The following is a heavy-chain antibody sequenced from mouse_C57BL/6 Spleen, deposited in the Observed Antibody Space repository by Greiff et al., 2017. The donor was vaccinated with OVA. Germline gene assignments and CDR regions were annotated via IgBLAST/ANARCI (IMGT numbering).Heavy chain of an antibody. D-gene: IGHD1-1*01. CDR1: GFTFSSYA. Sequence: EVHLVESGAGLVKPGGSLKLSCAASGFTFSSYAMSWVRQTPEKRLEWVAYISSGGDYIYYADTVKGRFTISRDNARNTLYLQMSSLKSEDTAMYYCTRVGGITTVVGAMDYWGQGTSVTVSS. CDR3: TRVGGITTVVGAMDY. CDR2: ISSGGDYI. V-gene: IGHV5-9-1*02. J-gene: IGHJ4*01.